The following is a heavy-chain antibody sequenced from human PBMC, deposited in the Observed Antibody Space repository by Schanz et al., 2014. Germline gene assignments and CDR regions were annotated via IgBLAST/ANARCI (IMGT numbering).Heavy chain of an antibody. V-gene: IGHV3-23*01. Sequence: EVQLLESGGGLVQPGKSLRLSCAASGFTFTNYAMSWVRQAPGKGLEWVSGISGSGASTYYADSVKGRFTISRDNSNKTVDLQMNSLRAEDTALYYCVRDELLWFGEVLSLDYWGQGALVTVSS. D-gene: IGHD3-10*01. CDR2: ISGSGAST. J-gene: IGHJ4*02. CDR1: GFTFTNYA. CDR3: VRDELLWFGEVLSLDY.